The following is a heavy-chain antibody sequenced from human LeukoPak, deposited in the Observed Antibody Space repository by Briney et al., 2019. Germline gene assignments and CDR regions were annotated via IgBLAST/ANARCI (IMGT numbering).Heavy chain of an antibody. Sequence: GEALQISFKGSGYSFTSYWIGWVRQVPGKGLEGMGIIYPGDSDTRYSPSFEGQVTISADKSISTAYLQWSSLKASDTAMYYCARLYRSWYGEIDYWGQGTLVTVSS. V-gene: IGHV5-51*01. J-gene: IGHJ4*02. CDR3: ARLYRSWYGEIDY. CDR1: GYSFTSYW. D-gene: IGHD6-13*01. CDR2: IYPGDSDT.